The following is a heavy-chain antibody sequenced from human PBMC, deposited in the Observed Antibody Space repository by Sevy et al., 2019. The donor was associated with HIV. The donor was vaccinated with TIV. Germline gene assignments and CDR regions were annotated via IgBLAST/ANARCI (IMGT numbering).Heavy chain of an antibody. CDR1: VFTFDDYG. J-gene: IGHJ5*02. D-gene: IGHD3-22*01. CDR2: INWNGGSI. Sequence: GGSLRLSCAASVFTFDDYGMSWVRQAPGKGLEWVSGINWNGGSISYADSVRGRFTISRDNAKNSLYLQMNSLRAEDTAFYYCARSGDDSSGFYYWWFDPWGQGTLVTVSS. V-gene: IGHV3-20*04. CDR3: ARSGDDSSGFYYWWFDP.